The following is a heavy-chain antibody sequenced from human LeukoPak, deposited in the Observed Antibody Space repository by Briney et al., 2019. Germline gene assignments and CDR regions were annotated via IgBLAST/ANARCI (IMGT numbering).Heavy chain of an antibody. Sequence: GGSLRLSCAASGFTFSSHWMHWVRQGPGKGLVWVSRINSDGSRTIYADSVKGRFTISRDSAKNTLYLQMNSLRAEDTAVYYCAREVGDYYDSSGSFGYWGQGTLVTVSS. CDR1: GFTFSSHW. CDR2: INSDGSRT. D-gene: IGHD3-22*01. V-gene: IGHV3-74*01. CDR3: AREVGDYYDSSGSFGY. J-gene: IGHJ4*02.